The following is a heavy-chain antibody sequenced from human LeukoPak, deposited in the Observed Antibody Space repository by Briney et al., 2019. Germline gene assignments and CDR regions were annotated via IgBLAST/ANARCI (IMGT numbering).Heavy chain of an antibody. Sequence: ASVKVSCKASGYTFTSYDFNWVRQATGQRPEWMGWMSPNSGDTGYAQKFQDRVTMTRNTSISTAYMELSSLRSEDTAVYYCAKRIAAAGTGNWFDPWGQGTLVTVSS. V-gene: IGHV1-8*01. D-gene: IGHD6-13*01. CDR1: GYTFTSYD. J-gene: IGHJ5*02. CDR3: AKRIAAAGTGNWFDP. CDR2: MSPNSGDT.